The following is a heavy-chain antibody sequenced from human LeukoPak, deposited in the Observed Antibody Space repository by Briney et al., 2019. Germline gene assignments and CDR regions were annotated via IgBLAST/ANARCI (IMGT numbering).Heavy chain of an antibody. V-gene: IGHV1-69*13. CDR1: GGTFSSYA. CDR3: ASVGNCSSTSCYLDFVL. CDR2: IIPIFGTA. J-gene: IGHJ4*02. D-gene: IGHD2-2*01. Sequence: SVKVSCKAPGGTFSSYAICWVRQAPGQGLEWMGGIIPIFGTANYAQKFQGRVTITADESTSTAYMELSSLRSKDTAVYYGASVGNCSSTSCYLDFVLWGQGTLVTVSS.